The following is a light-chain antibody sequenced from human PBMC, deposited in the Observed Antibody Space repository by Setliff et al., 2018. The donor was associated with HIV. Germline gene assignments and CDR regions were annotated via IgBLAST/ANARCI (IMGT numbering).Light chain of an antibody. CDR3: SSYTDNSTLDV. J-gene: IGLJ1*01. CDR1: SSDVGGYNY. Sequence: QSVLTQPASVSGSPGQSITISCTGTSSDVGGYNYVSWYQQHPGEAPRLLIYDVRYRPSGISRRFSGSKSGSTASLTISGLQTEDEADYYCSSYTDNSTLDVFGTGTKVTVL. V-gene: IGLV2-14*03. CDR2: DVR.